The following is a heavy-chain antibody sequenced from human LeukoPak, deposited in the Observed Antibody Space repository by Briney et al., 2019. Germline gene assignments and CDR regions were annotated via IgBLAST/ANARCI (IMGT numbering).Heavy chain of an antibody. CDR3: ASGVLRSYFDY. J-gene: IGHJ4*02. V-gene: IGHV4-34*01. CDR2: INHSGST. CDR1: GGSFSGYY. D-gene: IGHD3-3*01. Sequence: KPSETLSLTCAVYGGSFSGYYWSWIRQPPGKGLEWIGEINHSGSTNYNPSLKSRVTISVDTSKNQFSLKLSSVTAADTAVYYCASGVLRSYFDYWGQGTLVTVSS.